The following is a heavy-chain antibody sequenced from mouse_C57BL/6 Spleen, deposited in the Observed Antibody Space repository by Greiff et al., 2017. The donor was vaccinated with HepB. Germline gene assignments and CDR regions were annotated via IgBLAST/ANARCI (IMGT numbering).Heavy chain of an antibody. CDR3: ARGGIDSNFWYFDV. V-gene: IGHV1-82*01. CDR1: GYAFSSSW. D-gene: IGHD2-5*01. J-gene: IGHJ1*03. CDR2: IYPGDGDT. Sequence: QVQLQQSGPELVKPGASVKISCKASGYAFSSSWMNWVKQRPGKGLEWIGRIYPGDGDTNYNGKFKGKATLTADKSSSTAYMQLSSLTSEDSAVYFCARGGIDSNFWYFDVWGTGTTVTVSS.